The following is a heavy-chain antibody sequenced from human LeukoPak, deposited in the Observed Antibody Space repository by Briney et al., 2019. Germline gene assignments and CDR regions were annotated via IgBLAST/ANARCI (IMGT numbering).Heavy chain of an antibody. J-gene: IGHJ4*02. CDR2: ISAYNGNT. Sequence: GASVKVSCKASGYTFTSYGISWVRQAPGQGLEWMGWISAYNGNTNYAQKFQGRVTMTRDTSISTAYMELSRLRSDDTAVYYCARAYNGDYLFDYWGQGTLVTVSS. D-gene: IGHD4-17*01. V-gene: IGHV1-18*01. CDR1: GYTFTSYG. CDR3: ARAYNGDYLFDY.